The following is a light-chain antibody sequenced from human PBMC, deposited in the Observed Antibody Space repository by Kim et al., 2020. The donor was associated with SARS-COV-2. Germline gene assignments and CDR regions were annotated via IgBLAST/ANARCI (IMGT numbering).Light chain of an antibody. CDR1: KLADRY. CDR2: QDT. Sequence: SYELTQPPSVSVSPGQTASITCSGDKLADRYASWYQQKPGQSPVLVIYQDTKRPSGIPERFSGSTSGNTATLTISGTQTLDEVDYYCQAWDGSTAFFGGGTQLTVL. CDR3: QAWDGSTAF. V-gene: IGLV3-1*01. J-gene: IGLJ2*01.